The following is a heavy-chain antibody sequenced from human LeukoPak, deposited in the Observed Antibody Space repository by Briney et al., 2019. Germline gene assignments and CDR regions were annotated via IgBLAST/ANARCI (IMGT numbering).Heavy chain of an antibody. Sequence: GGSPRLSCAASGFTFSSYSMNWVRQAPGKGLEWVSSISSSSSYIYYADSVKGRFTISRDNAKNSLYLQMNSLRAEDTAVYYCAREVAASAFDIWGQGTMVTVSS. D-gene: IGHD2-15*01. CDR2: ISSSSSYI. V-gene: IGHV3-21*01. CDR3: AREVAASAFDI. CDR1: GFTFSSYS. J-gene: IGHJ3*02.